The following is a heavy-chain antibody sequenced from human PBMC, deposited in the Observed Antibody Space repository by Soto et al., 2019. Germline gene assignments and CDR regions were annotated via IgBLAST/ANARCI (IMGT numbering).Heavy chain of an antibody. Sequence: MQLVQSGPEVKKPGTSLRVSCEASGFDFRNFGIQWVRQVQGQGLEWMGWIVVANGRTNYAPKFQGRVTFTADESTDTAYMELSSLKAEDTALYYCARGQDARSHSANTYYFDYWGQGTLITVSS. J-gene: IGHJ4*02. D-gene: IGHD1-26*01. CDR2: IVVANGRT. CDR1: GFDFRNFG. CDR3: ARGQDARSHSANTYYFDY. V-gene: IGHV1-58*02.